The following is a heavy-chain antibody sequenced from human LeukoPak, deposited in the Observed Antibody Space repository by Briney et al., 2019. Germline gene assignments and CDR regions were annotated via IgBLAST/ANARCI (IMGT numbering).Heavy chain of an antibody. CDR3: ARGIIYYGSGRTGADYYYYMDV. CDR1: GGSFSGYY. J-gene: IGHJ6*03. V-gene: IGHV4-34*01. CDR2: INHSGST. Sequence: SETLSLTCAVYGGSFSGYYWSWIRQPPGKGLEWIGEINHSGSTNYNPSLKSRVTISVDTSKNQFSLKLSSVTAADTAVYYCARGIIYYGSGRTGADYYYYMDVWGKGTTVTVSS. D-gene: IGHD3-10*01.